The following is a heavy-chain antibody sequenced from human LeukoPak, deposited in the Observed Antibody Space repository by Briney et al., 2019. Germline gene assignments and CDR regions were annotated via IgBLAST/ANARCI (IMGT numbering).Heavy chain of an antibody. V-gene: IGHV3-48*04. D-gene: IGHD4-17*01. J-gene: IGHJ6*02. CDR3: ARVGSGDYTTDPYYYYGMDV. CDR2: ISSSGSTI. CDR1: GFTFSSYS. Sequence: PGGSLRLSCAASGFTFSSYSMNWVRQAPGKGLEWVSYISSSGSTIYYADSVKGRFTISRDNAKNSLYLQMNSLRAEDTAVYYCARVGSGDYTTDPYYYYGMDVWGQGTTVTVSS.